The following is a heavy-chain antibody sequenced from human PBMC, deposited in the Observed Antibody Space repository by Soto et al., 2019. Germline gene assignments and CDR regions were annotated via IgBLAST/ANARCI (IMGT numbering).Heavy chain of an antibody. CDR3: ARIYDMNWFDP. V-gene: IGHV1-18*01. Sequence: ASVKVFSKESRYTFTSNGIRWVRQAPGQGLEWMGWISAYNGNTNYAQKLQGRVTMTTDTSTSTAYMELRSLRSDDTAVYYCARIYDMNWFDPWGQGTLVTVSS. CDR1: RYTFTSNG. J-gene: IGHJ5*02. D-gene: IGHD3-16*01. CDR2: ISAYNGNT.